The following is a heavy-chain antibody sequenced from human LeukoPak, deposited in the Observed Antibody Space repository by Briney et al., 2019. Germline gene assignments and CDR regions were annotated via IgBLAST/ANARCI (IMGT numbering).Heavy chain of an antibody. Sequence: ASVKASCKASGYTFTGYYMHWVRQAPGHGLEWMGWINPNSGGTNYAQKFQGRVTMTRDTSISTAYMELSRLRSDDTAVYYCARAEAYYYDSSGYYSEWFDPWGQGTLVTVSS. CDR2: INPNSGGT. J-gene: IGHJ5*02. V-gene: IGHV1-2*02. CDR1: GYTFTGYY. D-gene: IGHD3-22*01. CDR3: ARAEAYYYDSSGYYSEWFDP.